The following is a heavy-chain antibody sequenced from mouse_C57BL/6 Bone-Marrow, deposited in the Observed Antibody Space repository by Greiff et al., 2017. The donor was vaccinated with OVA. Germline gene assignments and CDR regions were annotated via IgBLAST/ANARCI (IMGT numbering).Heavy chain of an antibody. D-gene: IGHD1-1*01. Sequence: EVQRVESGAELVKPGASVKLSCTASGFNIKDYYMHWVKQRTEQGLEWIGRIDPEDGETKYAPKFQGKATITADTSSNTAYLQLSSLTSEDTAVYYCARSTTVVATPAYWGQGTTLTVSS. J-gene: IGHJ2*01. V-gene: IGHV14-2*01. CDR3: ARSTTVVATPAY. CDR2: IDPEDGET. CDR1: GFNIKDYY.